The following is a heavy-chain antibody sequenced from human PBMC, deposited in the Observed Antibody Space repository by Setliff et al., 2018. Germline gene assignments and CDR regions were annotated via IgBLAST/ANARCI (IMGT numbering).Heavy chain of an antibody. D-gene: IGHD4-4*01. CDR3: AAVTRLLAY. V-gene: IGHV3-30-3*01. CDR1: GFTFSSYA. J-gene: IGHJ4*02. Sequence: PGGSLRLSCAASGFTFSSYAMHWVRQAPGKGLEWVAVISYDGSNKYYADSVKGRFTISRDNSRNTLYLQMNSLRAEDTAVYYCAAVTRLLAYWGQGTLVTVSS. CDR2: ISYDGSNK.